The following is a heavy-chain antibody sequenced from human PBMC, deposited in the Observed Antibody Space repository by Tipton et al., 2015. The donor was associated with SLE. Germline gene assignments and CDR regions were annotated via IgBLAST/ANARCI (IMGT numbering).Heavy chain of an antibody. CDR1: GYTFTSYG. Sequence: QLVQSGPEVKKPGASVKVSCKASGYTFTSYGISWVRQAPGQGLEWMGWISAYNGNTNYAQKLQGRVTMTTDTSTSTAYMELRSLRSDDTAVYYCAKGYRTDRRSLVGWYFDLWGRGTLVTVSS. CDR2: ISAYNGNT. D-gene: IGHD6-13*01. CDR3: AKGYRTDRRSLVGWYFDL. V-gene: IGHV1-18*01. J-gene: IGHJ2*01.